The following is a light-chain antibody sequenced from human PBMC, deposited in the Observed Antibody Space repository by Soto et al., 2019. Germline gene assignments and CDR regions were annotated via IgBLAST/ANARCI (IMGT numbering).Light chain of an antibody. CDR3: QQFNNIPLT. J-gene: IGKJ4*01. CDR2: DAS. V-gene: IGKV1-33*01. CDR1: QDISNH. Sequence: DIQMPQSPSSLSASVGDRVTITCQATQDISNHLNWYQQKPGKAPNLLIYDASNLEMGVPSRFSGSGSGTDFTLTIRGLQPEDLATYYCQQFNNIPLTFGGGTKVDI.